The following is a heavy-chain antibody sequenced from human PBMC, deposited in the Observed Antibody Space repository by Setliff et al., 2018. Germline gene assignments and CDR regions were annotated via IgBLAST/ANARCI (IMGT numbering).Heavy chain of an antibody. CDR3: ARRPPNGFGEFGNAFDI. J-gene: IGHJ3*02. CDR2: ISTSSTYI. D-gene: IGHD3-10*01. V-gene: IGHV3-21*01. CDR1: GFTFSSYS. Sequence: GSLRLSCAASGFTFSSYSMNWVRQAPGKGLEWVSSISTSSTYIYYADSVKGRFTISRDNAKNSLYLQMNSLRAEDTAVYYCARRPPNGFGEFGNAFDIWGQGTMVTVPS.